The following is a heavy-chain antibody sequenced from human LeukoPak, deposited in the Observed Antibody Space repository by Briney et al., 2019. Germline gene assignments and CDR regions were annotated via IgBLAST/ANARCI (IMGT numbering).Heavy chain of an antibody. V-gene: IGHV1-8*02. D-gene: IGHD3-10*01. Sequence: ASVKVSCKASGGTFSSYAISWVRQATGQGLEWMGWMNPNSGNTGYAQKFQGRVTMTRNTSISTAYMELSSLRSEDTAVYYCATAMVPYWGQGTLVTVSS. J-gene: IGHJ4*02. CDR1: GGTFSSYA. CDR3: ATAMVPY. CDR2: MNPNSGNT.